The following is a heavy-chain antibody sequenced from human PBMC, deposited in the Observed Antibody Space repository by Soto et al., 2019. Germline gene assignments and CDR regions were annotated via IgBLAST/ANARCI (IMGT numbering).Heavy chain of an antibody. D-gene: IGHD3-16*02. V-gene: IGHV4-31*03. CDR3: AREPYVWGSYRGGMDV. J-gene: IGHJ6*02. CDR1: GGSISSGGYY. CDR2: IYYSGST. Sequence: ASETLSLTCTVSGGSISSGGYYWSWIRQHPGKGLEWIGYIYYSGSTYYNPSLKSRVTISVDTSKNQFSLKLSSVTAADTAVYYCAREPYVWGSYRGGMDVWGQGTTVTVSS.